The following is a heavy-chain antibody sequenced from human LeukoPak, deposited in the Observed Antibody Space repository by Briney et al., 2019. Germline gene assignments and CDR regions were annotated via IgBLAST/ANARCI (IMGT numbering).Heavy chain of an antibody. V-gene: IGHV3-21*01. Sequence: PGGSLRLSCAASGFTFSSYTMNWVRQAPGKGLEWVSSISSSSTYINYADSVKGRFTISRDNAKNSLYVQMNSLRAEDTAVYYCARDRSPGNFDYWGQGTLVTVSS. CDR2: ISSSSTYI. CDR1: GFTFSSYT. D-gene: IGHD3-10*01. CDR3: ARDRSPGNFDY. J-gene: IGHJ4*02.